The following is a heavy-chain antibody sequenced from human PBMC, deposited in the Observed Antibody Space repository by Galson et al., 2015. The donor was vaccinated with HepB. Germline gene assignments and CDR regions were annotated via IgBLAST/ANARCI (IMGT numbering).Heavy chain of an antibody. CDR1: GFTFTSTA. CDR2: IVVGSGNT. CDR3: AATPDYVWGSYRLDY. V-gene: IGHV1-58*02. J-gene: IGHJ4*02. Sequence: SVKVSCKASGFTFTSTAMQWVRQARGQRLEWIGWIVVGSGNTNYAQKFQERVTITRDMSTSTAYMGLSSLRSEDTAVYYCAATPDYVWGSYRLDYWGQGTLVTVSS. D-gene: IGHD3-16*02.